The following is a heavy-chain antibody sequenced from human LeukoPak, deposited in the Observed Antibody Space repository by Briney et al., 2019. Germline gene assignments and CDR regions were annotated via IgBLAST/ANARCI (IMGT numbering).Heavy chain of an antibody. CDR2: ISGSGGST. CDR3: AKGVVEYYGNYYYMDV. J-gene: IGHJ6*03. CDR1: GLTFSSSA. D-gene: IGHD2/OR15-2a*01. Sequence: GGSLRLSCAASGLTFSSSAMSWVRQAPGKGLEWVSAISGSGGSTYYADSVKGRFTISRDNSKNTLYLQMNSLRAEDTAVYYCAKGVVEYYGNYYYMDVWGKGTTVTVSS. V-gene: IGHV3-23*01.